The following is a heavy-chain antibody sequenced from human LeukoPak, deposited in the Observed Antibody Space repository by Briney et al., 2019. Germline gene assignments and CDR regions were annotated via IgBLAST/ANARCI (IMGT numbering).Heavy chain of an antibody. CDR2: ISYDGSNK. CDR3: GKEDPGFGELLSTDYYFDY. J-gene: IGHJ4*02. V-gene: IGHV3-30*18. D-gene: IGHD3-10*01. CDR1: GFTFSSHG. Sequence: GGSLRLSCAASGFTFSSHGMHWVRQAPGKGLEWVAVISYDGSNKYYADSVKGRFTISRDNSKNTLYLQMNSLRAEDTAVYYWGKEDPGFGELLSTDYYFDYWGQGTLVTVSS.